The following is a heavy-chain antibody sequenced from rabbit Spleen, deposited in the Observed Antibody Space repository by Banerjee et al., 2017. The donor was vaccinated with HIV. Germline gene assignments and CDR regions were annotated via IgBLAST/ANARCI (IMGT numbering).Heavy chain of an antibody. D-gene: IGHD6-1*01. Sequence: QEQLVESGGGLVQPEGSLTLTCTASGVSFSSSYYMCWVRQAPGKGPEWIACISNGDGSTYYASWVNGRFTISSDNAQNTVDLQLNSLTAADTATYFCARDNYANSAYALNLWGQGTLVTVS. CDR2: ISNGDGST. J-gene: IGHJ4*01. CDR3: ARDNYANSAYALNL. V-gene: IGHV1S47*01. CDR1: GVSFSSSYY.